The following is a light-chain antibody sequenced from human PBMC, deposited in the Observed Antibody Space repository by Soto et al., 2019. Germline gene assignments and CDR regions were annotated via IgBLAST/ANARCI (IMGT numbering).Light chain of an antibody. CDR3: QQTYSTPGT. Sequence: DIQKTQSPTSLSASVGDRVSITCRASESINIYLNWYQKKSGEAPKLLIYAASSLQSGVPSRFSGSGAGTGFTLTISSLQPEDFATYYCQQTYSTPGTFGQGTKVEIK. CDR1: ESINIY. CDR2: AAS. J-gene: IGKJ1*01. V-gene: IGKV1-39*01.